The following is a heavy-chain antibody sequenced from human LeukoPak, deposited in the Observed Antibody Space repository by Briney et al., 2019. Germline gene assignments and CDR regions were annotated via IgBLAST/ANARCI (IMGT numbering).Heavy chain of an antibody. Sequence: ASVKVSCKASGYTFTGYYMHWVRQAPGQGLEWVGLINPTGDSTNYAQNFRGRVTMTRDTSTSTVYMDLSSLRSEDTAVYYCAREASGGYFDYWGQGTLVTVSS. V-gene: IGHV1-46*01. CDR3: AREASGGYFDY. CDR2: INPTGDST. D-gene: IGHD4-23*01. CDR1: GYTFTGYY. J-gene: IGHJ4*02.